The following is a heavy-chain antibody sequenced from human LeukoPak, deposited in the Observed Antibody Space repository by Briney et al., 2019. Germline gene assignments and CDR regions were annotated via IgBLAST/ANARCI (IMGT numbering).Heavy chain of an antibody. V-gene: IGHV3-11*01. CDR2: ISSSGSTI. Sequence: PGGSLRLSCAASGFTFSDYYMSWIRQAPGKGLEWVSYISSSGSTIYYADSVKGRFTISRDNAKNSLYLQMNSLRAEDTAVYYCAKSPNWGFDSSGYADYWGQGTLVTVSS. J-gene: IGHJ4*02. D-gene: IGHD3-22*01. CDR1: GFTFSDYY. CDR3: AKSPNWGFDSSGYADY.